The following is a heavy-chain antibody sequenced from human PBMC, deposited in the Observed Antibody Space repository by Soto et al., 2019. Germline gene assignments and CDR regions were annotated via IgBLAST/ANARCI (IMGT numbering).Heavy chain of an antibody. CDR2: INYSGTT. D-gene: IGHD1-1*01. V-gene: IGHV4-39*01. J-gene: IGHJ5*02. CDR1: GGSISTSTFF. Sequence: QLQLQESGPGLVEPSETLSLTCTVSGGSISTSTFFWTWIRQPPGKGPEWMGSINYSGTTYYTSSLRSRMTISVDTSKNQFSLKMSSVTAADTAVYYCAWSGTNWFGHWGQGTLVTVSS. CDR3: AWSGTNWFGH.